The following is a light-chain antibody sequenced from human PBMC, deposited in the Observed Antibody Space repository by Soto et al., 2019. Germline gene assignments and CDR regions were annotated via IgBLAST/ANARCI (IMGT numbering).Light chain of an antibody. CDR2: GSS. CDR3: QQYSDLPMT. CDR1: QTLSPNY. J-gene: IGKJ5*01. Sequence: DIVLTQSPGTLSLSPWERATLSCRASQTLSPNYLAWCQQKPGYAPRLLIYGSSKRATGIPDRFSGSGSGTDFTLTISRLEPEDFGVYFCQQYSDLPMTFGQGTRLEIK. V-gene: IGKV3-20*01.